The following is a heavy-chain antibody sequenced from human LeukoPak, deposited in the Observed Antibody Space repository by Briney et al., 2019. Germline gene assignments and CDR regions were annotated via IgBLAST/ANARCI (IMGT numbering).Heavy chain of an antibody. V-gene: IGHV1-8*01. CDR3: ARAGYDILTGYYFGLY. Sequence: GASVKVSCKASGYTFTSYDINWVRQATGQGLEWMGWMNPNSGNTGYAQKFQGRVTMTRNTSISTAYMELSSLRSEDTAVYYCARAGYDILTGYYFGLYWGQGTLVTVSS. J-gene: IGHJ4*02. CDR2: MNPNSGNT. CDR1: GYTFTSYD. D-gene: IGHD3-9*01.